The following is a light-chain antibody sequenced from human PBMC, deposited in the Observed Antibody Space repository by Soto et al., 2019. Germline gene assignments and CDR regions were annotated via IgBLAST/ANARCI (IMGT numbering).Light chain of an antibody. CDR3: QQDGSSTLT. CDR2: GAS. J-gene: IGKJ4*01. Sequence: EIVLTQSPGTLSLSPGERATLSCRASQSVSSSYLAWYQQKPGQAPRLLIYGASSRATGIPDRFSGSGSGTDVTLTISRLEPEDFAVYYCQQDGSSTLTFGGGTKVELK. V-gene: IGKV3-20*01. CDR1: QSVSSSY.